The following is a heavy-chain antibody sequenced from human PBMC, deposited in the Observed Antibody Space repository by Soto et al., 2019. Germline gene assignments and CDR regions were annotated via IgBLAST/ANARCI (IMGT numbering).Heavy chain of an antibody. CDR1: GGTFSSYA. Sequence: SSVKVSCKASGGTFSSYAISWVRQAPGQGLEWMGGIIPIFGTANYAQKFQGRVTITADESTSTAYMELSSLRSEDTAVYYCAKGSQWLREFDYWGQGTLVTVSS. CDR2: IIPIFGTA. V-gene: IGHV1-69*13. J-gene: IGHJ4*02. D-gene: IGHD5-12*01. CDR3: AKGSQWLREFDY.